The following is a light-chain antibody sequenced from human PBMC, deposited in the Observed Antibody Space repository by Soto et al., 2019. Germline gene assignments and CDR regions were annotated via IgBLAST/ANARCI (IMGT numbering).Light chain of an antibody. CDR2: DVS. J-gene: IGLJ1*01. CDR1: SSDVGGYNY. CDR3: SSHTSTRTCV. Sequence: QSVLTQPASVSGSPGQSITISCTGTSSDVGGYNYVSWYQQHPGKAPKLMIYDVSNRPSGVSNRFSGSKSGNTASLTISGLQAEDEADYYCSSHTSTRTCVLGTGTKVTVL. V-gene: IGLV2-14*01.